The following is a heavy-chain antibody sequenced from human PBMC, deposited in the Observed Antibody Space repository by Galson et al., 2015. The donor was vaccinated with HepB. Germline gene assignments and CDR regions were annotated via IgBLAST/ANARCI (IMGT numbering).Heavy chain of an antibody. D-gene: IGHD5-18*01. CDR3: ARDGGRDTAIRYHYYGMDV. V-gene: IGHV3-21*01. CDR1: VFTFSSYS. J-gene: IGHJ6*02. CDR2: ISSSSSKI. Sequence: SLRLSCAASVFTFSSYSMNWVRQAPGKGLEWVSSISSSSSKIYYADSVKGRFTISRDNAKNSLYLQMNSLRAEDTAVYYCARDGGRDTAIRYHYYGMDVWGQGITVTVSS.